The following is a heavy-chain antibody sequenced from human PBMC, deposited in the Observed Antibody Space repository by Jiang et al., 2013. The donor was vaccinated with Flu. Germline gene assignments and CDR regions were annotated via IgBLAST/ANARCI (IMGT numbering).Heavy chain of an antibody. V-gene: IGHV1-18*01. CDR2: ISPYNGYT. D-gene: IGHD2-21*01. Sequence: VRQAPGQGLEWMGWISPYNGYTNYEQKLQGRLTLLTDTSTSTAYMELSSLRSEDTAVYYCATEEVGMPTAEPYFTYKHMDIWGQGTTVSVS. CDR3: ATEEVGMPTAEPYFTYKHMDI. J-gene: IGHJ6*02.